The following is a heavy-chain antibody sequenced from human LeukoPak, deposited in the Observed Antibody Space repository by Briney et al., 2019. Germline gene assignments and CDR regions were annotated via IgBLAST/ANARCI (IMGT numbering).Heavy chain of an antibody. CDR2: ISEDGGST. CDR3: AKDSAYYDSSGYKYFQYFFDY. J-gene: IGHJ4*02. Sequence: GGSLTLSCAASGFTFDDYSMHWVRQAPARGGAWVSFISEDGGSTYYEHSLKGRVTISRDNSKNSLYLQMNSLRTDDTALYYCAKDSAYYDSSGYKYFQYFFDYWGQGTLVTVSS. D-gene: IGHD3-22*01. V-gene: IGHV3-43*02. CDR1: GFTFDDYS.